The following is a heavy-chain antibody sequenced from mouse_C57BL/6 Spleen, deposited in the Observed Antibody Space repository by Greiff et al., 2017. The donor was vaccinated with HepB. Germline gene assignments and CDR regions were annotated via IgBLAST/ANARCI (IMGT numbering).Heavy chain of an antibody. CDR2: IHPNSGST. J-gene: IGHJ4*01. D-gene: IGHD2-5*01. CDR3: ATYSNYEGYAMDY. V-gene: IGHV1-64*01. Sequence: QVQLQQPGAELVKPGASVKLSCKASGYTFTSYWMHWVKQRPGQGLEWIGMIHPNSGSTNYNEKFKGKATLTVDKSSSTAYMQLSSLTSEDSAVYYCATYSNYEGYAMDYWGPGTSVTVSS. CDR1: GYTFTSYW.